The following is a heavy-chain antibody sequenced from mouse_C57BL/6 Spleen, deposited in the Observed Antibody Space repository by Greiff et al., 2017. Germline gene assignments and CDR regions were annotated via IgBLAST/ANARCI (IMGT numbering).Heavy chain of an antibody. CDR2: IDPEDGDT. J-gene: IGHJ3*01. V-gene: IGHV14-1*01. D-gene: IGHD2-4*01. Sequence: VQLQQSGAELVRPGASVKLSCTASGFNIKDYYMHWVKQRPEQGLEWIGRIDPEDGDTEYAPKFQGKATMTAYTSSNTAYLQLSSLTSEDTAVYYCTTPYDYDEAWFAYWGQGTLVTVSA. CDR1: GFNIKDYY. CDR3: TTPYDYDEAWFAY.